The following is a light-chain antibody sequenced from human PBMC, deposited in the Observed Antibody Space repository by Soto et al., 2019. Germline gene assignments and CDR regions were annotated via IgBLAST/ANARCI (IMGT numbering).Light chain of an antibody. CDR2: GAS. Sequence: DIVLAQSPGTLSLSPGERATLSCRASQSVSSSYLAWYQQEPGQSPRLLTYGASSRATGIPARFSGSGSATDFTLTISSLAPEDFAVYYCQPRSNWLFGPGTKVDIK. CDR3: QPRSNWL. V-gene: IGKV3D-20*02. CDR1: QSVSSSY. J-gene: IGKJ3*01.